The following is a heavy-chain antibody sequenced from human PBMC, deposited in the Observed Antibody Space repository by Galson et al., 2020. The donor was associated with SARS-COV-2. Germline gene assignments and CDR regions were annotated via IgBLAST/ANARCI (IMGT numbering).Heavy chain of an antibody. CDR1: GYTFTSYG. V-gene: IGHV1-18*04. CDR3: ARDSWHYDSSGSDDAFDI. D-gene: IGHD3-22*01. Sequence: ASVKVSCKASGYTFTSYGISWVRQAPGQGLEWMGWISAYNGNTNYAQKLQGRVTMTTDTSTSTAYMELRSLRSDDTAVYYCARDSWHYDSSGSDDAFDIWGQGTMVTVSS. J-gene: IGHJ3*02. CDR2: ISAYNGNT.